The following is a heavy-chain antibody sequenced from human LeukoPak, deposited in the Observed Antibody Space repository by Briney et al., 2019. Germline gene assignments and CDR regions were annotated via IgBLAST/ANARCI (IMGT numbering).Heavy chain of an antibody. V-gene: IGHV4-59*04. Sequence: SETLSLTCTVSGGSISSYYWSWIRQPPGKGLEWIGYIYYSGSTYYNPSLKSRVTISVDTSKNQFSLKLSSVTAADTAVYYCALRGGYYDILTGVRREIDYWGQGTLVTVSS. CDR2: IYYSGST. CDR3: ALRGGYYDILTGVRREIDY. CDR1: GGSISSYY. J-gene: IGHJ4*02. D-gene: IGHD3-9*01.